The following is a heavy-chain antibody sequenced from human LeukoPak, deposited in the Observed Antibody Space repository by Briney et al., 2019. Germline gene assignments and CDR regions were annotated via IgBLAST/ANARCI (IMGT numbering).Heavy chain of an antibody. J-gene: IGHJ6*02. V-gene: IGHV3-49*04. D-gene: IGHD2-2*01. CDR2: IRSKAYGGTT. Sequence: GGSLRLSCTASGFTFGDYAMSWVRQAPGKGLEWVGFIRSKAYGGTTEYAASVKGRFTISRDDSKSIAYLQMNSLKTEDTAVYYCTRDDYIVVAPAATLGYGMDVWGQGTTVTVSS. CDR1: GFTFGDYA. CDR3: TRDDYIVVAPAATLGYGMDV.